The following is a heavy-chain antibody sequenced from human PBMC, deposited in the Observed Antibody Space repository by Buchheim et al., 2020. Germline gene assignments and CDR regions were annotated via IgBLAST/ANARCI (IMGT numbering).Heavy chain of an antibody. CDR2: ISSSGNIM. D-gene: IGHD2-8*01. CDR3: ARSAVPTNEGDWFDP. J-gene: IGHJ5*02. Sequence: QVQLVESGGGLVRPGGSLRLSCAASGFTFSDYYMTWIRQTPGKGLEWLLYISSSGNIMFQAPSVKGRFTISRDNANNSLYLQMTSLRVEDTAMYYCARSAVPTNEGDWFDPWGQGTL. V-gene: IGHV3-11*01. CDR1: GFTFSDYY.